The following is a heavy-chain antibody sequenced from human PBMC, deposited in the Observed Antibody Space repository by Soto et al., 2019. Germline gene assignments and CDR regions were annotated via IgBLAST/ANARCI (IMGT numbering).Heavy chain of an antibody. CDR3: AKDLEQQLVTLLLDY. CDR1: FSSYA. V-gene: IGHV3-23*01. Sequence: FSSYAMYWFRQPPGKGLEWVSAISGSGGSTYYADSVKGRFTISRDNSKNTLYLQMNSLRAEDTAVYYCAKDLEQQLVTLLLDYWGQGTLVTVSS. J-gene: IGHJ4*02. D-gene: IGHD6-13*01. CDR2: ISGSGGST.